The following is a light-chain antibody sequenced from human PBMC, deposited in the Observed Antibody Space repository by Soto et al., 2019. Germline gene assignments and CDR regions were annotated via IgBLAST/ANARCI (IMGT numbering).Light chain of an antibody. CDR1: SSDVGGYNY. CDR2: EVS. J-gene: IGLJ2*01. Sequence: QSALTQPPSASGSPGQSVTISCTGTSSDVGGYNYVSWYQQHPGKAPKLMISEVSKRPSGVPDRFSGSKSGNPASLTVSGLQAEDESYYYCSSFAGSNVVFGGGTQLTVL. CDR3: SSFAGSNVV. V-gene: IGLV2-8*01.